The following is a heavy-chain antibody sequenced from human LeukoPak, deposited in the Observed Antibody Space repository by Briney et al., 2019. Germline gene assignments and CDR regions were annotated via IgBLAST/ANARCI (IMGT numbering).Heavy chain of an antibody. CDR1: GFTFDDYA. CDR2: ISWNSGSI. J-gene: IGHJ3*02. D-gene: IGHD2-8*01. Sequence: GGSLRLSCAASGFTFDDYAMHWVRQAPGKDLEWVSGISWNSGSIGYADSVKGRFTISRDNAKNSLYLQMNSLRAEDMALYYCAKEGYCTNGVCDDAFDIWGQGTMVTVSS. V-gene: IGHV3-9*03. CDR3: AKEGYCTNGVCDDAFDI.